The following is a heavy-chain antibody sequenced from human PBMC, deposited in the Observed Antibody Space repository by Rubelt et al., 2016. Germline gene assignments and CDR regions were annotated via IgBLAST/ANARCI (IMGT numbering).Heavy chain of an antibody. CDR3: ARCNGDSDGNYYYYYGMDV. V-gene: IGHV4-59*08. CDR1: GGSINTFY. J-gene: IGHJ6*02. Sequence: QVQLQESGPGLVKPSETLSLTCTVSGGSINTFYWSWIRQPPGKGLEWIGYVFYTGSANYNPSLTSRITISVDTSRHQFSRRLGSETAADTAVYYCARCNGDSDGNYYYYYGMDVWGQGTTVTVSS. D-gene: IGHD5-18*01. CDR2: VFYTGSA.